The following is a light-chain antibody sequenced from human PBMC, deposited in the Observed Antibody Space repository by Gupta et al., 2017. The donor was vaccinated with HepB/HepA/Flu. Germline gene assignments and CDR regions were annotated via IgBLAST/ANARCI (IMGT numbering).Light chain of an antibody. Sequence: DIQLTQSPSFLSTSVGDRVTITCRASQGVGGHLAWYQQRPGKAPNLLIYEISSLQSGVPSTFSGSGSGTEFTLTIRRRQPEDFANYYCQQRTSYPITFGHGTLMDIK. J-gene: IGKJ5*01. V-gene: IGKV1-9*01. CDR3: QQRTSYPIT. CDR2: EIS. CDR1: QGVGGH.